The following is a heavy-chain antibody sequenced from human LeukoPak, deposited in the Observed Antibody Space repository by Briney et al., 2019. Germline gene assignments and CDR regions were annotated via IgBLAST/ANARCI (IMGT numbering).Heavy chain of an antibody. CDR1: GFTFSSYW. CDR3: ARTRTLPIAGGFDT. CDR2: ISTDGSST. V-gene: IGHV3-74*01. D-gene: IGHD3-16*01. J-gene: IGHJ5*02. Sequence: GGSLRLSCAASGFTFSSYWMHWVRQGPGKGLVWVSRISTDGSSTNYADSVKGRFTISRENAKNTLYLQMNSLRAEDTAVYYCARTRTLPIAGGFDTWVQGSLVTVSS.